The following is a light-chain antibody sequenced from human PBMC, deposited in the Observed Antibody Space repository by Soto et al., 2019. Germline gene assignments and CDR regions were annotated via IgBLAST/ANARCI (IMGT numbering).Light chain of an antibody. Sequence: DIQMTQSPSSLSASVGDRVTITCRASQSISSYLNLYQQKPGKAPKVLIYAASNLQSGVPSRFSGSGSGTDFTLTISSLQPEDFATYYCQQGYSTPITFGQGTRLEIE. CDR3: QQGYSTPIT. CDR1: QSISSY. CDR2: AAS. V-gene: IGKV1-39*01. J-gene: IGKJ5*01.